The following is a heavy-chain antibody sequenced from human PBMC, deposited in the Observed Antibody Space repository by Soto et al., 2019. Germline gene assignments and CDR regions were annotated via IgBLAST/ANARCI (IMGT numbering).Heavy chain of an antibody. CDR3: TRGWGMDV. J-gene: IGHJ6*02. D-gene: IGHD7-27*01. V-gene: IGHV6-1*01. CDR1: GDSVSRNNTA. CDR2: TYYRSKWFN. Sequence: SQTLSLTCAVSGDSVSRNNTAWNWIRQSPSRGLEWLGRTYYRSKWFNDYAGSVRSRITFNPDTSENQFSLQLNSVTPEDTAVYYCTRGWGMDVWGQGTTVTVSS.